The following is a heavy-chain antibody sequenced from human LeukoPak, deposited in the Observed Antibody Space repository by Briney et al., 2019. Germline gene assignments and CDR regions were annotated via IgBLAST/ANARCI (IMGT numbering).Heavy chain of an antibody. J-gene: IGHJ4*02. CDR3: AKDQWGNYFDC. V-gene: IGHV3-23*01. CDR1: GFTFSSDA. Sequence: PGGSLRLSCAASGFTFSSDAMSWVRQAPGKRLEWVSAISGSGGSTYYADSVKGRFTISRDSSKNTLYLRMNSVRAEDTAVYYCAKDQWGNYFDCWGQGALVTVSS. CDR2: ISGSGGST. D-gene: IGHD3-16*01.